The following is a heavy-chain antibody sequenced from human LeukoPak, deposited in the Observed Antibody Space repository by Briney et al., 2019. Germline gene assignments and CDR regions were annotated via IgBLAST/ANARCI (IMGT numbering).Heavy chain of an antibody. V-gene: IGHV5-51*01. CDR1: GYSFTSYW. J-gene: IGHJ5*02. CDR3: ARVHDFWSGKNWFDP. Sequence: GESLKISCKGSGYSFTSYWIGWVRQMPGKGLEWMGIICPGDSDTRYSPSFQGQVTISADKSISTAYLQWSSLKASDTAMYYCARVHDFWSGKNWFDPWGQGTLVIVSS. D-gene: IGHD3-3*01. CDR2: ICPGDSDT.